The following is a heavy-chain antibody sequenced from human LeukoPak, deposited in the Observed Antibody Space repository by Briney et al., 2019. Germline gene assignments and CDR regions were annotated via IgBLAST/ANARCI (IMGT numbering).Heavy chain of an antibody. CDR2: INGDGSST. CDR3: ARDLEYCSGGSCYFWFDP. V-gene: IGHV3-74*01. CDR1: GFTFSSYW. Sequence: GRSLRLSCAASGFTFSSYWMHWVRQAPGKGLVCVSRINGDGSSTSYVDSVKGRFTISRENAKNTLYLQMNSMRAEDTAVYYCARDLEYCSGGSCYFWFDPWGQGTPVTVSS. J-gene: IGHJ5*02. D-gene: IGHD2-15*01.